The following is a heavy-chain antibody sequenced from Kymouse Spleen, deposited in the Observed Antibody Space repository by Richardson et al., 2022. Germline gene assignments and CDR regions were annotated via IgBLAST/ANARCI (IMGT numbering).Heavy chain of an antibody. J-gene: IGHJ6*02. CDR2: IKQDGSEK. Sequence: EVQLVESGGGLVQPGGSLRLSCAASGFTFSSYWMSWVRQAPGKGLEWVANIKQDGSEKYYVDSVKGRFTISRDNAKNSLYLQMNSLRAEDTAVYYCARVTMVRGVDYYYYYGMDVWGQGTTVTVSS. D-gene: IGHD3-10*01. V-gene: IGHV3-7*01. CDR3: ARVTMVRGVDYYYYYGMDV. CDR1: GFTFSSYW.